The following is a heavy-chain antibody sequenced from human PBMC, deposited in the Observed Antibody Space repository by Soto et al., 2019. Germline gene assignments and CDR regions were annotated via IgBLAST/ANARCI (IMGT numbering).Heavy chain of an antibody. D-gene: IGHD5-12*01. CDR2: IYYSGST. J-gene: IGHJ5*02. CDR1: GDSISSYY. V-gene: IGHV4-59*01. CDR3: ARGVATIGP. Sequence: QVQLQESVPRLVKPSETLSLTCTVSGDSISSYYWSWILQPPGKGLEWIGYIYYSGSTKYNPSLKSRVTISVDTPKNQFALKLTSVTAADTAVYYCARGVATIGPWGQGTLVTVSS.